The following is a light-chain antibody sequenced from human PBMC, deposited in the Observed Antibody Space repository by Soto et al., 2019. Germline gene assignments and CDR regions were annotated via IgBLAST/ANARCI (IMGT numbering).Light chain of an antibody. CDR1: QSISSW. J-gene: IGKJ2*01. CDR3: QQYDTHISKT. V-gene: IGKV1-5*03. CDR2: RSS. Sequence: DIQMTQSPSTLSASVGDRVTITCRASQSISSWLAWYQQKPGKAPKLLIYRSSSLESGVPSRFSGSGSGTEFTLTISSLQPDDSATYYCQQYDTHISKTFGQGTKLEIK.